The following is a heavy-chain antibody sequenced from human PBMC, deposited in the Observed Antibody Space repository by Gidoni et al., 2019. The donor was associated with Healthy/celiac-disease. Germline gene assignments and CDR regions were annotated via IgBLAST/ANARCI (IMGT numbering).Heavy chain of an antibody. CDR3: AREYYYGSGSSPEMDY. D-gene: IGHD3-10*01. J-gene: IGHJ4*02. CDR2: IWYDGSNK. V-gene: IGHV3-33*01. CDR1: GFTFRSCG. Sequence: QVQLVESGGGVVQPGRSLRHCCAASGFTFRSCGMHWVRQAPGKGLEWVAVIWYDGSNKYYADSVKGRFTISRDNSKNTLYLQMNSLSAEDTAVYYCAREYYYGSGSSPEMDYWGQGTLVTVSS.